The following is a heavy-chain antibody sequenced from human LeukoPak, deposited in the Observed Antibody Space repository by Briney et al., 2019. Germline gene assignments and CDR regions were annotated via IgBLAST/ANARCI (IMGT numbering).Heavy chain of an antibody. CDR1: GFTFSSYS. J-gene: IGHJ6*03. Sequence: GGSLRLSCAASGFTFSSYSMNWVRQAPGKGLEWVSSISSSSSYIYYADSVKGRFTISRDNAKNSLFLQMNSLGAEDTAVYYRARPEVVAGTYYYYYDMDVWGKGTTVTVSS. CDR2: ISSSSSYI. V-gene: IGHV3-21*04. CDR3: ARPEVVAGTYYYYYDMDV. D-gene: IGHD2-15*01.